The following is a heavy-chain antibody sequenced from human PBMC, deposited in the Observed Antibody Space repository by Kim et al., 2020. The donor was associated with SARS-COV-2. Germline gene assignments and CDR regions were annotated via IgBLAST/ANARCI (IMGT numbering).Heavy chain of an antibody. J-gene: IGHJ4*02. Sequence: ASVKVSCKTSGYIFKDYHRNWVRQAPGQGLQWMGWINPQTGSIKYTRKFQGRVTITRDTSITTVYMQLSSLKTDDPAVYYCARDPCPGGDCDGAQDHWGQGTLVTV. D-gene: IGHD2-21*02. CDR3: ARDPCPGGDCDGAQDH. CDR2: INPQTGSI. CDR1: GYIFKDYH. V-gene: IGHV1-2*02.